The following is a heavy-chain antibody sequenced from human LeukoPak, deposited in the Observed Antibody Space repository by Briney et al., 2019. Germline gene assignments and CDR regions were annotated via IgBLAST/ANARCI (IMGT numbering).Heavy chain of an antibody. CDR1: GFIFSSAW. J-gene: IGHJ4*02. D-gene: IGHD2-2*01. CDR3: ARGFCSSTSCYQGPFDF. V-gene: IGHV3-15*01. CDR2: IKNKTNGGTT. Sequence: GGSLRLSCAASGFIFSSAWMTWVRQAPGKGLEWVGHIKNKTNGGTTDYAAPVKGRFIISRDDSKNTLYLQMNSLRTEDTAVYYCARGFCSSTSCYQGPFDFWGQGTLVAVSS.